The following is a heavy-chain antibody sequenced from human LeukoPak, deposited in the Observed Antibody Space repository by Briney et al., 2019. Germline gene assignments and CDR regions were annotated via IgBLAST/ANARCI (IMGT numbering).Heavy chain of an antibody. J-gene: IGHJ5*02. D-gene: IGHD3-22*01. CDR1: VYTFTNYY. CDR3: ARVRLIARGGPNWFHL. Sequence: ASVTVSFTSSVYTFTNYYIHWVRQAPGQGGEGMGWINPNSGGTRNAQKFQGRFTVTRDTAISTAYMELRSLRADDTPVYYCARVRLIARGGPNWFHLWGQGPLVTVSS. V-gene: IGHV1-2*02. CDR2: INPNSGGT.